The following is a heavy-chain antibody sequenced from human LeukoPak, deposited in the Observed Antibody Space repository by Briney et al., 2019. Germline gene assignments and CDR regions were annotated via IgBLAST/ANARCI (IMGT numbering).Heavy chain of an antibody. V-gene: IGHV1-69*04. D-gene: IGHD1-26*01. CDR2: IIPIFGIA. CDR1: GGTFSSYA. Sequence: SVKVSCKASGGTFSSYAISWVRQAPGQGLEWMGRIIPIFGIANYAQKFQGRVTITADKSTGTAYMELSSLRSEDTAVYYCAMGSGSCSPFDPWGQGTLVTVSS. CDR3: AMGSGSCSPFDP. J-gene: IGHJ5*02.